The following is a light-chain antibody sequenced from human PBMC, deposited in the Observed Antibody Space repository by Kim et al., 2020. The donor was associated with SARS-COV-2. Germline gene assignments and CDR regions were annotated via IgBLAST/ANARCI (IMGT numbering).Light chain of an antibody. CDR1: QSIRNC. J-gene: IGKJ2*01. V-gene: IGKV1-5*03. CDR2: KAS. Sequence: DIQMTQSPSTLSASVGDRVTITCRASQSIRNCLAWYQQKPGKAPNLLIYKASNLESGVPSRFSDSGSGTEFTLTISSLQPDDFATYYCQQYNNYLYTFGQGTKLEI. CDR3: QQYNNYLYT.